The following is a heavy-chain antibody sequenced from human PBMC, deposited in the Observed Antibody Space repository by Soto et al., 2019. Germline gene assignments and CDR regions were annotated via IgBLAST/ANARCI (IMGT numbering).Heavy chain of an antibody. D-gene: IGHD3-10*01. CDR2: ITPILDIA. J-gene: IGHJ5*02. CDR3: ARASDSGTYDPNWFDP. CDR1: GGSFSRYT. Sequence: QVQLVQSGAAVKKPGSSVKVSCKASGGSFSRYTMSWVRQAPGQGLEWMGRITPILDIAVYAQRFQGRNKITADKSTSTAYVALRSMTSDETAVYYCARASDSGTYDPNWFDPWGQGTQVTVSS. V-gene: IGHV1-69*02.